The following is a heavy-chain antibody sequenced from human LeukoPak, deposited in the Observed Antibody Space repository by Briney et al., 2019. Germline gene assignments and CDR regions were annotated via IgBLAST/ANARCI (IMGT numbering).Heavy chain of an antibody. CDR1: GGSISSYY. Sequence: PSETLSLTCTVSGGSISSYYWSWIRQPPGKGLEWIGYIYYSGSTNYNPSLKSRITISVDTSKNQFSLKLSSVTAADTAVYYCARYITIFGVASWEYYMDVWGKGTTVTVS. CDR2: IYYSGST. D-gene: IGHD3-3*01. V-gene: IGHV4-59*01. J-gene: IGHJ6*03. CDR3: ARYITIFGVASWEYYMDV.